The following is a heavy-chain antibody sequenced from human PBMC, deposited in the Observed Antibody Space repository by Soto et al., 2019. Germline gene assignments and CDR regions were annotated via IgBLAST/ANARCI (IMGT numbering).Heavy chain of an antibody. Sequence: VGSLRLSCAASGFTFSAYDMHWVRQTTGKGLEWVSAIGAADDPYYLGSVKGRFTISRENAKNSLYLQMNRLRAEDTAVYYCARAYSGRLPRRADYYFAMDAWGQGTTVTVSS. CDR2: IGAADDP. CDR3: ARAYSGRLPRRADYYFAMDA. J-gene: IGHJ6*02. V-gene: IGHV3-13*05. CDR1: GFTFSAYD. D-gene: IGHD2-15*01.